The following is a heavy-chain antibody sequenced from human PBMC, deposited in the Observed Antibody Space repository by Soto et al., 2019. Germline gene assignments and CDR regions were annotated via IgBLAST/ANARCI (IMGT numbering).Heavy chain of an antibody. Sequence: SVKLPCKASGYTITGYYMHCVRQAPGQGLEWMGWINPNTGGTNYAQKFQGRVTMTRDTYINTVYMELTGLRSDDTAVYYCARDEGFCKRTTCPGWLDLWGKGDLVT. CDR3: ARDEGFCKRTTCPGWLDL. V-gene: IGHV1-2*02. D-gene: IGHD2-2*01. CDR2: INPNTGGT. J-gene: IGHJ5*02. CDR1: GYTITGYY.